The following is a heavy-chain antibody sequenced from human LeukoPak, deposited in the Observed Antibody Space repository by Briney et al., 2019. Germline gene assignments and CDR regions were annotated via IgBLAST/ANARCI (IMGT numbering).Heavy chain of an antibody. Sequence: SLRPSRAASVFTFRSDGTNWVRQAPAKGLDWVAFIRSNGSNKYYADSATSRFTISRDNSKNTMYLQMNSLRDEDTAVYYCARFIAAPYYFGYWGRGTLVTVSS. CDR1: VFTFRSDG. CDR3: ARFIAAPYYFGY. J-gene: IGHJ4*02. V-gene: IGHV3-30*02. CDR2: IRSNGSNK. D-gene: IGHD6-13*01.